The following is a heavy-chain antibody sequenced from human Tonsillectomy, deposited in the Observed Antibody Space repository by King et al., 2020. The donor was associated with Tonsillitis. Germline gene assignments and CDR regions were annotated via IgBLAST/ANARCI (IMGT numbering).Heavy chain of an antibody. J-gene: IGHJ4*02. D-gene: IGHD6-19*01. V-gene: IGHV3-30*18. CDR2: ISYDGSKK. CDR1: GFTFGSHG. Sequence: QLVQSGGGVVQPGRSLRLSCAASGFTFGSHGMHWVRQAPGKGLQWVAVISYDGSKKYYADSVKGRFTISRDNSKNTLYLQLNSLRAEYTAVYYCAKDFSSAGTTIFFTNWRQGTVVTVSS. CDR3: AKDFSSAGTTIFFTN.